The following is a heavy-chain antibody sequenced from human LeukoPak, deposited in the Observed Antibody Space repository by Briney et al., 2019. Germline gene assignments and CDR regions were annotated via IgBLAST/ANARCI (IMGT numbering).Heavy chain of an antibody. CDR1: GGSISSYY. CDR3: ARVLNCSGGSCYLFILDY. CDR2: IYYSGST. V-gene: IGHV4-59*01. Sequence: SETLSLTCTVSGGSISSYYWSWIRQPPGKGLEWIGYIYYSGSTNYNPSLKSRVTISVDTSKNQFSLKLSSATAADTAVYYCARVLNCSGGSCYLFILDYWGQGTLVTVSS. D-gene: IGHD2-15*01. J-gene: IGHJ4*02.